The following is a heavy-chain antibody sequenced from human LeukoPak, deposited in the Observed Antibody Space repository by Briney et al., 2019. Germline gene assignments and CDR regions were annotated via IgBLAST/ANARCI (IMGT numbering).Heavy chain of an antibody. CDR1: GFIFSDYE. D-gene: IGHD3-3*02. CDR2: IKQDGNEE. Sequence: GGSLRLSCAASGFIFSDYEMNWVRQAPGKGLEWVANIKQDGNEENYVESVKGRFTISRDDAKKSLYLQMNSLRAEDTAVYYCARDISVWGQGTLVTVSS. J-gene: IGHJ4*01. CDR3: ARDISV. V-gene: IGHV3-7*04.